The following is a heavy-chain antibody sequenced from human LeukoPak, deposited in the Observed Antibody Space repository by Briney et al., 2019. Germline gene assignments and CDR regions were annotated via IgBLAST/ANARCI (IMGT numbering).Heavy chain of an antibody. CDR3: ASMYSSGWPFDY. CDR2: IIPIFGTA. V-gene: IGHV1-69*05. J-gene: IGHJ4*02. Sequence: GASVKVSCKASGGTFSSYAISWVRQAPGQGLEWMGGIIPIFGTANYAQKFQGRVTMTRDTSTSTVYMELSSLRSEVTAVYYCASMYSSGWPFDYWGQGTLVTVSS. D-gene: IGHD6-19*01. CDR1: GGTFSSYA.